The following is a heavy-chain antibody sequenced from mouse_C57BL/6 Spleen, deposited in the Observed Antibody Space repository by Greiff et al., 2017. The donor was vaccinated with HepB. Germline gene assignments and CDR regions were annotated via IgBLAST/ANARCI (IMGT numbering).Heavy chain of an antibody. CDR3: ARGGLITLDY. CDR2: IDPSDSYT. D-gene: IGHD1-1*01. CDR1: GYTFTSYW. Sequence: QVQLQQPGAELVMPGASVKLSCKASGYTFTSYWMHWVKQRPGQGLEWIGEIDPSDSYTNYNQKFKGKSTLTVDKSSSTAYMQLSSLTSEDSAVYYCARGGLITLDYWGQGTTLTVS. V-gene: IGHV1-69*01. J-gene: IGHJ2*01.